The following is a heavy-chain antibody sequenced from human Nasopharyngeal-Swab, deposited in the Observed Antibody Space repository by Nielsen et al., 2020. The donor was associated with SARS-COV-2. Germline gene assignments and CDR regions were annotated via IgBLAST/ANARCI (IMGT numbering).Heavy chain of an antibody. CDR3: ARDPDYDFWSGYSKSFDY. V-gene: IGHV3-48*04. CDR1: GFTFSSYS. J-gene: IGHJ4*02. D-gene: IGHD3-3*01. CDR2: ISSSSSTI. Sequence: GESLKISCAASGFTFSSYSMNWVRQAPGKGLELVSYISSSSSTIYYADSVKGRFTISRDNAKNSLYLQMNSLRAEDTAVYYCARDPDYDFWSGYSKSFDYWGQGTLVTVSS.